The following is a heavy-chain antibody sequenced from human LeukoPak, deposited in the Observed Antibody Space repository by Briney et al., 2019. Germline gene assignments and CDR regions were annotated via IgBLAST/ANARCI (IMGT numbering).Heavy chain of an antibody. CDR2: ISGSGGST. CDR1: GFTFSDAW. D-gene: IGHD2-21*01. J-gene: IGHJ4*02. Sequence: GGSLRLSCAVSGFTFSDAWMSWVRQAPGKGLEWVSAISGSGGSTYYADSVKGRFTISRDSSKSTLYLQMNSLRAEDTAVYYCANNCGGDCYAPNYWGQGTLVTVSS. CDR3: ANNCGGDCYAPNY. V-gene: IGHV3-23*01.